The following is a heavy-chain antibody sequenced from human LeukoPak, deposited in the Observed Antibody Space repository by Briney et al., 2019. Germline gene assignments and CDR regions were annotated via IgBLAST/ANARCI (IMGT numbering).Heavy chain of an antibody. Sequence: ASVKVSCKASGYTFTSYDINWVRQATGQGLEWMGWMNPNSGNTGYAQKFQGRVTMTRNTSISTAYMELSGLRSEDTAVYYCARGGSYYDFWSGYFIYYYYYYMDVWGKGTTVTVSS. D-gene: IGHD3-3*01. CDR2: MNPNSGNT. J-gene: IGHJ6*03. V-gene: IGHV1-8*01. CDR3: ARGGSYYDFWSGYFIYYYYYYMDV. CDR1: GYTFTSYD.